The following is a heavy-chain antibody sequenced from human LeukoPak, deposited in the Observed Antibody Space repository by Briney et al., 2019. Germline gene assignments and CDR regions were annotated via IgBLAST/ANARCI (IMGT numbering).Heavy chain of an antibody. Sequence: GESLKISCKASVYSFDYYWIAWVRQMPGKGLEWMGIIYPDDSDSTYSPSFQGQVAISVDKSINTAYLQWSSLKASNTAIYYCARVGSVTNFGVVSYYFDYWGQGTLVTVSS. V-gene: IGHV5-51*01. J-gene: IGHJ4*02. CDR1: VYSFDYYW. CDR3: ARVGSVTNFGVVSYYFDY. CDR2: IYPDDSDS. D-gene: IGHD3-3*01.